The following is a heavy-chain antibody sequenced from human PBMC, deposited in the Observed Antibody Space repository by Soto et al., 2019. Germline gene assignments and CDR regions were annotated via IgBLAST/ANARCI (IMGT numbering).Heavy chain of an antibody. V-gene: IGHV3-23*01. Sequence: GGSLRLSCAASGFTFSSYAMSWVRQAPGKGLEWVSAISGSGGSTYYADSVKGRFTISRDNSKNTLYLQMNSLRAEDTAVYYCAKVPPGSTYYYYGMDVWGQGTTVTVSS. CDR3: AKVPPGSTYYYYGMDV. J-gene: IGHJ6*02. CDR2: ISGSGGST. D-gene: IGHD6-6*01. CDR1: GFTFSSYA.